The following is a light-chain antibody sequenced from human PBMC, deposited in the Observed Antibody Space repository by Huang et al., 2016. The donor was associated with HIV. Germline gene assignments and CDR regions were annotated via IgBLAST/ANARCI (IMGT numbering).Light chain of an antibody. J-gene: IGKJ4*01. CDR2: SAS. Sequence: VIWMTQSPPLVSASTGDRVTIICRVGQDINTYLAWYQQKPGKAPELLIYSASVLQDGVPSRFNGSGSGTQFSLTISCLQTEDFATYFCQQYHAFPLTFGAGTKVEI. V-gene: IGKV1D-8*03. CDR1: QDINTY. CDR3: QQYHAFPLT.